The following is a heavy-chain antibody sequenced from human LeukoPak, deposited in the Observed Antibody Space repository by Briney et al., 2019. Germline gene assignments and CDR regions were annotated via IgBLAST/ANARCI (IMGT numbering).Heavy chain of an antibody. CDR1: GFTFSSHW. J-gene: IGHJ4*02. V-gene: IGHV3-7*04. CDR3: ARDYYGWSHDY. CDR2: IKQDGSEK. Sequence: PGGSLRLSCSASGFTFSSHWMSCVRQAPGKGLEWVANIKQDGSEKYYVDSVKGRFTISRDNAENSLFLQMNSLRAEDTAVYYCARDYYGWSHDYWGQGTLVTVSS. D-gene: IGHD3-16*01.